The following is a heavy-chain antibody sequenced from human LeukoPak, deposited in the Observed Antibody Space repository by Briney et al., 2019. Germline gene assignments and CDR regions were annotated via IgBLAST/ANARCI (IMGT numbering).Heavy chain of an antibody. CDR2: IDYTGST. J-gene: IGHJ4*02. Sequence: PSETLSLTCAVHGESFSGYYWNWIRQPPGKGLEWIGEIDYTGSTNYISSLKSRMTISVDTSKNQFSLKLTSVTAADTAVYYCARSPRYQYCSRGSCYSHYLDYWGQGTLVTVSS. D-gene: IGHD2-15*01. V-gene: IGHV4-34*01. CDR1: GESFSGYY. CDR3: ARSPRYQYCSRGSCYSHYLDY.